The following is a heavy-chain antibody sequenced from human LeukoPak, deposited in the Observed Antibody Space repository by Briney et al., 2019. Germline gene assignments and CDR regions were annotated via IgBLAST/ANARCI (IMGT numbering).Heavy chain of an antibody. Sequence: PSETLSLTCTVSGGSISSSSYYWGWIRQPPGKGLEWIGSIYYSGSTNYNPSLKSRVTISVDTSKNQFSLKLSSVTAADTAVYYCARRGGYNSPELYWGQGTLVTVSS. CDR1: GGSISSSSYY. CDR2: IYYSGST. CDR3: ARRGGYNSPELY. D-gene: IGHD5-24*01. J-gene: IGHJ4*02. V-gene: IGHV4-39*07.